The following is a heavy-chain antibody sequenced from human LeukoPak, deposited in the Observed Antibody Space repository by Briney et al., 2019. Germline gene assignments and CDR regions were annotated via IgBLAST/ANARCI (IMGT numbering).Heavy chain of an antibody. Sequence: PGGSLRLSCAASGFTFSSYGMSWVRQAPGKGLEWVSAISGSGGSTYYADSVKGRFTISRDNSKNTLYLQMNSLRAEDTAVYYCAKDSLFGRYFDWLLSPRVYFDYWGQGTLVSVSS. V-gene: IGHV3-23*01. J-gene: IGHJ4*02. CDR2: ISGSGGST. CDR3: AKDSLFGRYFDWLLSPRVYFDY. CDR1: GFTFSSYG. D-gene: IGHD3-9*01.